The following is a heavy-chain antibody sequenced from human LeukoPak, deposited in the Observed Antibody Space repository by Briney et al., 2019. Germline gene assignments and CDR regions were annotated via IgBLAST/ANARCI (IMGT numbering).Heavy chain of an antibody. CDR1: GYTFTTYY. J-gene: IGHJ5*01. Sequence: GASVKVSCKASGYTFTTYYMHWVRQAPGQGLEWMGIINPTGSGSASYAQKFQGRVNMTRDTSTSTVYMELSSLRSEDTAVYYCARGGMVGATIHHWWFESWGQGTLVTVSS. CDR3: ARGGMVGATIHHWWFES. D-gene: IGHD1-26*01. CDR2: INPTGSGSA. V-gene: IGHV1-46*01.